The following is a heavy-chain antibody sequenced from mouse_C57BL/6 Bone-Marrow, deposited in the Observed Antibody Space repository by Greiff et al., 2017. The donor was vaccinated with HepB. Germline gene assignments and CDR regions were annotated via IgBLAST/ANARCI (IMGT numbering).Heavy chain of an antibody. V-gene: IGHV14-3*01. D-gene: IGHD1-1*01. CDR2: IDPANGNT. CDR1: GFNIKNTY. J-gene: IGHJ2*01. CDR3: ARGGYYYGSSLNYFDY. Sequence: EVKLQESVAELVRPGASVKLSCTASGFNIKNTYMHWVKQRPEQGLEWIGRIDPANGNTKYAPKFQGKATITADTSSNTAYLQLSSLTSEDTAIYYCARGGYYYGSSLNYFDYWGQGTTLTVSS.